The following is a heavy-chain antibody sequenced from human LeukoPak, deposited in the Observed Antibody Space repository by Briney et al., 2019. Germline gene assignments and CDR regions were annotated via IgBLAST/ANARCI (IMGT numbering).Heavy chain of an antibody. V-gene: IGHV1-69*13. CDR2: IIPIFGTA. J-gene: IGHJ4*02. CDR3: ARVGGAYYYDSSGYLIDY. CDR1: GGTFSSYA. Sequence: SVKVSCKASGGTFSSYAISWVRQAPGQGLEWMGGIIPIFGTANYAQKFQGRVTITADESTSTAYMELSSLRSEDTAVYYCARVGGAYYYDSSGYLIDYWGQGTLVTVSS. D-gene: IGHD3-22*01.